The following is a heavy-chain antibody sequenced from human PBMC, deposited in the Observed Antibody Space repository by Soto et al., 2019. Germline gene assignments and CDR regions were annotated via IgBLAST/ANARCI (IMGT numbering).Heavy chain of an antibody. CDR1: GGSINTYY. CDR2: VYTTGST. D-gene: IGHD3-3*02. CDR3: ARDFNSIFDDFADMRWNFDP. J-gene: IGHJ5*02. V-gene: IGHV4-4*07. Sequence: SETLSLTCTVTGGSINTYYWSWIRQSAGKGLEWIGRVYTTGSTNYNPSLKSRVTISVDTSRNQFSLSLRSVTAADTAVYYCARDFNSIFDDFADMRWNFDPWGQRTLVTVSS.